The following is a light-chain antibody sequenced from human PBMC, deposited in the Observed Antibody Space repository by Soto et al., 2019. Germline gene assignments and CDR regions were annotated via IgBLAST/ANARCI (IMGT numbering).Light chain of an antibody. Sequence: EIVMTQSPATLSVSPGERATLSCRARQSVSSNLAWYQQKPGQAPRLLIYGASTRAAGIPARFSGSGSGTEFTLTISGLQSEDFAVYFCQQYNNRWTFGPGTKVEIK. J-gene: IGKJ1*01. CDR3: QQYNNRWT. CDR2: GAS. CDR1: QSVSSN. V-gene: IGKV3-15*01.